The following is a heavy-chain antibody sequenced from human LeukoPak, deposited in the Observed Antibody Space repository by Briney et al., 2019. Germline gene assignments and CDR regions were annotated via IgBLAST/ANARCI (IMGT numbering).Heavy chain of an antibody. CDR2: ISSHNGYT. J-gene: IGHJ5*02. D-gene: IGHD6-19*01. V-gene: IGHV1-18*01. CDR1: GYTFISYG. Sequence: VASVKVSCKASGYTFISYGISWVRQAPGQGLEWMGWISSHNGYTKYAQKFQGRVTMTTDTSMSTAYMELGSLRSDDTAVYYCARRRAVAGVNWLDPWGQGTLVTVSS. CDR3: ARRRAVAGVNWLDP.